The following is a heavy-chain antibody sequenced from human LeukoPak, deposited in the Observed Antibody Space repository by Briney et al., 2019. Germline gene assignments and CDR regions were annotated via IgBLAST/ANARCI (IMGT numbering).Heavy chain of an antibody. V-gene: IGHV4-59*08. CDR3: ARRYTASPGERFGY. CDR1: GGSISTYY. CDR2: IYDSGNT. D-gene: IGHD2-2*02. J-gene: IGHJ4*02. Sequence: PSGTLSLTCTVSGGSISTYYWTWIRQPPGKGLEWIGYIYDSGNTNYNPSLSSRVTISLDTSKSQSSLMLRSLTAADTAMYYCARRYTASPGERFGYWGQGILVTVS.